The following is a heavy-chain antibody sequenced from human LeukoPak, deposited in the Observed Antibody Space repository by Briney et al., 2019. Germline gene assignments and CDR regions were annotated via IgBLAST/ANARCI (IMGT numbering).Heavy chain of an antibody. J-gene: IGHJ4*02. Sequence: GGSLRLSCAASGFTFSSYAMSWVRQAPGKGLEWVSAISGSGGSTYYADSVKGRFTISRDNSKNTLYLQMNSLRAEDTAVYYCAKDGFLLAYYYDGSGYDYWGQGTLVTVSS. CDR2: ISGSGGST. V-gene: IGHV3-23*01. D-gene: IGHD3-22*01. CDR1: GFTFSSYA. CDR3: AKDGFLLAYYYDGSGYDY.